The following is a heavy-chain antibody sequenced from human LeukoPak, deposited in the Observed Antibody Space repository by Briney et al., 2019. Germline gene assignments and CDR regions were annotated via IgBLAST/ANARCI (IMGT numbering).Heavy chain of an antibody. V-gene: IGHV3-53*01. Sequence: GGSLRLSCAASGFTVSSNYMSWVRQAPGKGLEWVSVIYSGGSTYYADSVKGRFSISRDNSKNTLYLQMNSLRAEDTAVYYCAKESRRMAGTRDFDYWGQGTLVTVSS. CDR3: AKESRRMAGTRDFDY. CDR2: IYSGGST. J-gene: IGHJ4*02. CDR1: GFTVSSNY. D-gene: IGHD6-19*01.